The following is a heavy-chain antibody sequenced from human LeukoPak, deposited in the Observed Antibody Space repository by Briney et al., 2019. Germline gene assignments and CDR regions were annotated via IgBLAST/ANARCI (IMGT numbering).Heavy chain of an antibody. CDR3: ARIPYYYDSSGYPAAQYYYYYYGMDV. CDR1: GFTFSRYS. D-gene: IGHD3-22*01. Sequence: GGSLRLSCVASGFTFSRYSMNWVRQAPGKGLEWVSSISSSSSYIYYADSVKGRFTISRDNAKNSLYLQMNSLRAEDTAVYYCARIPYYYDSSGYPAAQYYYYYYGMDVWGQGTTVTVSS. CDR2: ISSSSSYI. J-gene: IGHJ6*02. V-gene: IGHV3-21*01.